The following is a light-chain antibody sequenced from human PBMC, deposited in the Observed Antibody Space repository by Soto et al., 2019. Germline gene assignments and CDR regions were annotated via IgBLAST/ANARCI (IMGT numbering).Light chain of an antibody. Sequence: DIQMTQSPSTLSAFVGDRVTITCRANQSISSWLAWYQQKPGKAPNLLIYEASSLQSGVPSRFSGSGSGAEFTLTISSLQPDDFATYYCQQYNRSPLTFGGGTKVEIK. CDR1: QSISSW. CDR3: QQYNRSPLT. J-gene: IGKJ4*01. V-gene: IGKV1-5*01. CDR2: EAS.